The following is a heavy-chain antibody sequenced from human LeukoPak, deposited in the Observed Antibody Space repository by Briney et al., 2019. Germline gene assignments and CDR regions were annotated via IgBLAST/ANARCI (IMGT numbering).Heavy chain of an antibody. CDR2: IKQDGSEK. CDR1: GFTFSSYW. Sequence: GGSLRLSCAASGFTFSSYWMSWVRQAPGKGLEWVANIKQDGSEKYYVDSVKGRFTISRDNAKNSLYLQMNSPRAEDTAVYYCARSRRDGDYVYNYYYYYYMDVWGKGTTVTVSS. D-gene: IGHD4-17*01. V-gene: IGHV3-7*01. CDR3: ARSRRDGDYVYNYYYYYYMDV. J-gene: IGHJ6*03.